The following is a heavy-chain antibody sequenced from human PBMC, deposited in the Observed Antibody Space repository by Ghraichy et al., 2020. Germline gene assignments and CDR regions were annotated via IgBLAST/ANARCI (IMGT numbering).Heavy chain of an antibody. CDR1: GFTFSSYA. CDR2: FSGSSGST. V-gene: IGHV3-23*01. D-gene: IGHD6-6*01. CDR3: ARLQPATVRPTSPLGFDP. J-gene: IGHJ5*02. Sequence: LSLTCAASGFTFSSYAMTWVRQAPGKGLEWVSAFSGSSGSTYYADSVKGRFTISRDISKNTLYLHMSSLRAEDTAVYYCARLQPATVRPTSPLGFDPWVLGTVVTVSS.